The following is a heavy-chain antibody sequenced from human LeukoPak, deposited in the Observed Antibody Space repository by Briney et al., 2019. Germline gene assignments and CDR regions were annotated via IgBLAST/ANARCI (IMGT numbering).Heavy chain of an antibody. CDR2: ISSGSRTI. Sequence: PGGSLRLSCAASGFTFNDYVMNWVRQAPGKGLEWVSYISSGSRTIYYADSVKGRFTISRDNARNSLYLQMDSLRAEDTAVYYCAAIEPPNWFDPWGQGTLVTVSS. V-gene: IGHV3-48*01. CDR1: GFTFNDYV. J-gene: IGHJ5*02. CDR3: AAIEPPNWFDP.